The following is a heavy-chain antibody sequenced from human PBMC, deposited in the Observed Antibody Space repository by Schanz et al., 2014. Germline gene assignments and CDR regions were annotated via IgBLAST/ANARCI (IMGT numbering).Heavy chain of an antibody. Sequence: QVQLVQSGAEVKKPGASVKVSCKASGHPFTAYYMHWVRQAPGQGLEWMGRINPNSGGTNYAENFQGRVTMTRDTSTSTVYMEVTSLRLDDTAIYYCARDWSPGSKNAFDIWGPGTMVTVSS. J-gene: IGHJ3*02. CDR1: GHPFTAYY. V-gene: IGHV1-2*06. D-gene: IGHD3-10*01. CDR3: ARDWSPGSKNAFDI. CDR2: INPNSGGT.